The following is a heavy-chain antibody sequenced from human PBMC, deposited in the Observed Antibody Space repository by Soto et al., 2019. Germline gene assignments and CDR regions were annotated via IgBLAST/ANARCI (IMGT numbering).Heavy chain of an antibody. CDR3: AKVQWLTDFDI. CDR1: GFTFSSYG. Sequence: PGGSLRLSYAASGFTFSSYGMHWVRQAPGKGLEWVAVIWYDGSNKYYADSVKGRFTISRHNSKNTLYLQMNSLRAEDTAVYYCAKVQWLTDFDIWGQGTMVSVSS. D-gene: IGHD6-19*01. CDR2: IWYDGSNK. J-gene: IGHJ3*02. V-gene: IGHV3-33*06.